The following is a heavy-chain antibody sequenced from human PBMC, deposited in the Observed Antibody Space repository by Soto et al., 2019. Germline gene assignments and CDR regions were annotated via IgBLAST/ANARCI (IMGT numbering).Heavy chain of an antibody. V-gene: IGHV4-39*01. Sequence: QLQLQESGPGLVKPSETLSLTCTVSGGSISSSSYYWGWIRQPPGKGLEWIGSIYYSGSTYYNPSLKSRVTISVDTSKNQCSLKLSSVTAADTAVYYCARSSPWWAVAGTGGFDYWGQGTLVTVSS. CDR2: IYYSGST. D-gene: IGHD6-19*01. CDR3: ARSSPWWAVAGTGGFDY. CDR1: GGSISSSSYY. J-gene: IGHJ4*02.